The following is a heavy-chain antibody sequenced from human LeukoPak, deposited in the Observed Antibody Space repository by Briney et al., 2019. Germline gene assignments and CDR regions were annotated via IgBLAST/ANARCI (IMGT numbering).Heavy chain of an antibody. Sequence: PSETLSLTCAVYGGSFSGYYWSWIRQPPGKGLEWIGEINHSGSTNYNPSLKSRVTMSVDTSKNQFSLKLSSVTAADTAVYYCAKEGNDFWRKGDWFDPWGQGTLVTVSS. CDR2: INHSGST. CDR1: GGSFSGYY. J-gene: IGHJ5*02. D-gene: IGHD3-3*01. CDR3: AKEGNDFWRKGDWFDP. V-gene: IGHV4-34*01.